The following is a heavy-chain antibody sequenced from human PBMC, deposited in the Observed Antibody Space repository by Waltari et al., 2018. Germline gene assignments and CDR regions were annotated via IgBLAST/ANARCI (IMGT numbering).Heavy chain of an antibody. Sequence: EVQLVESGGGLVQHGGSLRLACAASGFIFSSNWRHWVRQAPGKGLVWVSRINSDGSSTSYADSVKGRFTISRDNAKNTLFLQMNSLRAEDTAMYYCARNLPYNSGGVDYWGQGTLVTVSS. CDR3: ARNLPYNSGGVDY. CDR2: INSDGSST. J-gene: IGHJ4*02. V-gene: IGHV3-74*01. D-gene: IGHD1-1*01. CDR1: GFIFSSNW.